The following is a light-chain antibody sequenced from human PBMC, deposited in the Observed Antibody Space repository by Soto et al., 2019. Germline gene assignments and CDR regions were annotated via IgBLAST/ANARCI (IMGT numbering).Light chain of an antibody. CDR1: QSVSSSY. Sequence: EIVLTQSPGTLSLSPGERATLSCRASQSVSSSYLGWYQQKPGQAPRLLIVGASNRATGIPDRFSGSGSGTDFTLTISRLEPEDFAVYYCQQYGSSPRTFGQGTRLEIK. V-gene: IGKV3-20*01. J-gene: IGKJ5*01. CDR2: GAS. CDR3: QQYGSSPRT.